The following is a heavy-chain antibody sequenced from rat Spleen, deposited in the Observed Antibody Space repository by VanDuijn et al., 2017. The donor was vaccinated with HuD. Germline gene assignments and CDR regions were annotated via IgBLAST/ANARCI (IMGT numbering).Heavy chain of an antibody. CDR2: INYDTTST. CDR1: GFTFSNYG. Sequence: EVQLMESGGGLVQPGRSLKLSCAASGFTFSNYGMAWVRQAPTRGLEWVATINYDTTSTHYRDSVKGRFTISRDNAKSTLFLLRDSLRSEETATYYCARRVIAAIGNWFSYWGQGTLVTVSS. J-gene: IGHJ3*01. D-gene: IGHD1-2*01. CDR3: ARRVIAAIGNWFSY. V-gene: IGHV5-29*01.